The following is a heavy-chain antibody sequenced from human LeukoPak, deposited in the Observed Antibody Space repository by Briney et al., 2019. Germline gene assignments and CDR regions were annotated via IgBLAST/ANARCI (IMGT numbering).Heavy chain of an antibody. Sequence: PGGSLRLSCAASGFTFSRYEMNWVRQAPGKGLEWVSYISTSGNTIYYADSVKGRFTISRDNAIDSLYLQMNSLRAEDTAVYYCAELGITMIGGVWGKGTTVTISS. CDR1: GFTFSRYE. CDR2: ISTSGNTI. J-gene: IGHJ6*04. CDR3: AELGITMIGGV. D-gene: IGHD3-10*02. V-gene: IGHV3-48*03.